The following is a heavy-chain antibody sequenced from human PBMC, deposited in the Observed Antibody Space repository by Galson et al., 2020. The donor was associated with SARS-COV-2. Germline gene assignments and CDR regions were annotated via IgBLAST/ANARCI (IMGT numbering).Heavy chain of an antibody. D-gene: IGHD2-15*01. J-gene: IGHJ4*02. CDR2: ISDDADYI. CDR3: ASRSETSEHFFDY. CDR1: GFTFSNYA. Sequence: GGSLRLSCAASGFTFSNYAMSWVRQAPGKGLEWVSFISDDADYIQYTDSVKGRFTISRDNSKNTLDLQMDGLRAEDTALYYCASRSETSEHFFDYWGQGTLVTVSS. V-gene: IGHV3-23*01.